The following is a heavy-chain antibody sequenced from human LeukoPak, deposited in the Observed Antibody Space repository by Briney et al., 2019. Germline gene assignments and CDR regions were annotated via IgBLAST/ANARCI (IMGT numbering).Heavy chain of an antibody. CDR1: GFTFDNYA. D-gene: IGHD3-22*01. CDR2: VSGDGRET. Sequence: GGSLRLSCAASGFTFDNYAMSWVRQAPGKGLEWVSDVSGDGRETYYADSAKGRFTISRDNPKNTLFLQMNSLRAEDTAVYYCARDYDTSGYRAHQVDYWGQGTLVTVSS. CDR3: ARDYDTSGYRAHQVDY. J-gene: IGHJ4*02. V-gene: IGHV3-23*01.